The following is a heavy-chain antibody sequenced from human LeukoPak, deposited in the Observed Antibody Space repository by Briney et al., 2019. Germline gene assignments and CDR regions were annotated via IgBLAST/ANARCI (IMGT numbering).Heavy chain of an antibody. CDR3: ATYWRHFDWLLSDI. Sequence: GGSLRLSCEASGFTFGDYWMTWVRQAPGKGLEGVANIKQDGSENHYVDSVKGRFTISRDNAKNSLYLQMNSLRAEDTAVYYGATYWRHFDWLLSDIWGLGTMVTVSS. D-gene: IGHD3-9*01. V-gene: IGHV3-7*05. J-gene: IGHJ3*02. CDR1: GFTFGDYW. CDR2: IKQDGSEN.